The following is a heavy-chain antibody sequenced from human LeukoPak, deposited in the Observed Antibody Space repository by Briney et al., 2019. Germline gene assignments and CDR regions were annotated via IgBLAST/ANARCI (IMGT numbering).Heavy chain of an antibody. D-gene: IGHD2-15*01. CDR3: ASRRIVVVVAATLGYYYGMDV. V-gene: IGHV1-69*13. J-gene: IGHJ6*02. CDR2: IIPIFGTA. CDR1: GGTFSSYA. Sequence: SVKVSCKASGGTFSSYAISWVRQAPGQGLEWMGGIIPIFGTANYAQKFQGRVTITADESTSTAYMELSSLRSEDTAVYYCASRRIVVVVAATLGYYYGMDVWGQGTTVTVSS.